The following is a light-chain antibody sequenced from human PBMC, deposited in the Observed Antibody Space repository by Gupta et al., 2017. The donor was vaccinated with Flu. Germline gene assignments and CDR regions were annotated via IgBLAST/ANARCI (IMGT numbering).Light chain of an antibody. CDR3: RQLTSYHPT. CDR2: AAS. J-gene: IGKJ4*01. V-gene: IGKV1-9*01. Sequence: ACYQQKPGKAPKLLIYAASTLQRGVPSRLSGSVSGTEFTLTLSRLQPADFAHSYCRQLTSYHPTFGGRSKMELQ.